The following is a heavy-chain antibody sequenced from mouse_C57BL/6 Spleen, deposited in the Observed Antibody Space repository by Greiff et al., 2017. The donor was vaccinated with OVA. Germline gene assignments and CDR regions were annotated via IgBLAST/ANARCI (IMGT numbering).Heavy chain of an antibody. CDR1: GYTFTSYG. Sequence: VKLVESGAELARPGASVKLSCKASGYTFTSYGISWVKQRTGQGLEWIGEIYPRSGNTYYNEKFKGKATLTADKSSSTAYMELRSLTSEDSAVYFCARYPTDGYSSYWYFDVWGTGTTVTVSS. CDR2: IYPRSGNT. J-gene: IGHJ1*03. D-gene: IGHD2-3*01. CDR3: ARYPTDGYSSYWYFDV. V-gene: IGHV1-81*01.